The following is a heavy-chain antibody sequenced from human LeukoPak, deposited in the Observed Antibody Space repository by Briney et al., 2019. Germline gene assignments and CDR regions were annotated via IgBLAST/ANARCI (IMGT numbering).Heavy chain of an antibody. CDR3: ARGRYCSGGSCYGDY. D-gene: IGHD2-15*01. J-gene: IGHJ4*02. CDR1: GYTFTNYA. V-gene: IGHV7-4-1*01. CDR2: INTDTGNP. Sequence: GASVKVSCKASGYTFTNYAMSWVRQAPGQGLEWMGWINTDTGNPTYAQGFTGRFVFSLDTSVSTAYLQIGSLKADDTAVYYCARGRYCSGGSCYGDYWGQGSQVTVSS.